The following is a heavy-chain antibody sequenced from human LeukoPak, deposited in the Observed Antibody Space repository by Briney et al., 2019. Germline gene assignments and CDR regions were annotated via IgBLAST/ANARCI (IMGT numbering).Heavy chain of an antibody. CDR1: GFTLSSYA. Sequence: GGSLRLSCAASGFTLSSYAMSWVRQAPGKGLEWVSAISDSGNTYHADSVKGRFTISRDSSKNTLFLQMNRLRPEDAAVYYCARDRLFGNLPDYWGQGTLVTVSS. CDR3: ARDRLFGNLPDY. V-gene: IGHV3-23*01. CDR2: ISDSGNT. D-gene: IGHD1-7*01. J-gene: IGHJ4*02.